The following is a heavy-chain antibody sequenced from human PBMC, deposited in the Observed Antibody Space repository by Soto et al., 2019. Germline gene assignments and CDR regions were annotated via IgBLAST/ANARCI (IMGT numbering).Heavy chain of an antibody. D-gene: IGHD3-10*01. V-gene: IGHV4-59*08. CDR3: VSQGIGTLHGLVDV. J-gene: IGHJ6*02. CDR2: VYSTGGT. Sequence: QVQLQQSGPGLVKPSETLSLTCSVSSGPSSSHNWGWIRQPPGRGLEWIGYVYSTGGTSYNPSLLSPVPFSASTSTNPLSLPLTSATAADTAVYSCVSQGIGTLHGLVDVWGQGTTVRVSS. CDR1: SGPSSSHN.